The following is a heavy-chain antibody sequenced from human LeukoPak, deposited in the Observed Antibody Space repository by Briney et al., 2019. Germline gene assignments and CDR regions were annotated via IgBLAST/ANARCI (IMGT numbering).Heavy chain of an antibody. CDR2: ISYDGSNK. CDR3: ARDRDYRPSFFDY. V-gene: IGHV3-30-3*01. D-gene: IGHD4-11*01. J-gene: IGHJ4*02. CDR1: GFTFSGYA. Sequence: PGGSLRLSCAASGFTFSGYAMHWVRQAPGKGLEWVAVISYDGSNKYYADSVKGRFTISRDNSKNTLYLQMNSLRAEDTAVYYCARDRDYRPSFFDYWGQGTLVTVSS.